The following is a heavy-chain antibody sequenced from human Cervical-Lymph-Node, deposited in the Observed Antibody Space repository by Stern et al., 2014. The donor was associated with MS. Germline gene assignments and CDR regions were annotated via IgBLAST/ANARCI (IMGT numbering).Heavy chain of an antibody. V-gene: IGHV1-18*01. Sequence: VQLVQSGAEVKKPGASVKVSCKTSGYTLTSYGISWVRQAPGQGLEWMGWISAYNGNTTYAQKLQGRVTMTTDTSTSTAYMELRSLRSDDTAVYYCARERPIYGGNYYTRTFDYWGQGTLVTVSS. J-gene: IGHJ4*02. CDR3: ARERPIYGGNYYTRTFDY. D-gene: IGHD1-26*01. CDR1: GYTLTSYG. CDR2: ISAYNGNT.